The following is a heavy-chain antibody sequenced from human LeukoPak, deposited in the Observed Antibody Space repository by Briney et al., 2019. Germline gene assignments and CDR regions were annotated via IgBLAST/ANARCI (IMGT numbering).Heavy chain of an antibody. Sequence: GGSLRLSCAASGFNFSNYIMNWVRQAPGKGLEWVGFIRSKAYGGTTEYAASVKGRFTISRDDSKSIAYLQMNSLKTEDTAVYYCAKDQRWESPHYLDSWGQGTLVTVSS. CDR1: GFNFSNYI. CDR3: AKDQRWESPHYLDS. CDR2: IRSKAYGGTT. J-gene: IGHJ4*02. V-gene: IGHV3-49*04. D-gene: IGHD1-26*01.